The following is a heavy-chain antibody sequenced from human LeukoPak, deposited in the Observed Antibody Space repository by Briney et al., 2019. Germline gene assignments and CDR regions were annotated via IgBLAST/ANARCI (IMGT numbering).Heavy chain of an antibody. D-gene: IGHD6-19*01. J-gene: IGHJ6*03. CDR3: AKRQWPQNLYYYYMDV. Sequence: PGGSLRLSCAASGFTFSSYAMSWVRQAPGKGLEWVSAISGSGGSTYYADSVKGRFTISRDNSKNTLYLQMNSLRAEDTAVYYCAKRQWPQNLYYYYMDVWGKGTTVTVSS. CDR2: ISGSGGST. CDR1: GFTFSSYA. V-gene: IGHV3-23*01.